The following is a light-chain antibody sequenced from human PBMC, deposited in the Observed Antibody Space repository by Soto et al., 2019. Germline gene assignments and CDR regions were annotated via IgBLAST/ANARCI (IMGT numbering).Light chain of an antibody. CDR2: DAS. CDR1: QNINNL. J-gene: IGKJ5*01. V-gene: IGKV1-5*01. Sequence: DIQMTQSPSTLSASVGDRVTITCRASQNINNLLAWYQQKPGRAPKLLIYDASSLESGVPSRFSGSGSGTDFTLTISSLQPDDFATYYCQQYESFYTFGQGTRLEI. CDR3: QQYESFYT.